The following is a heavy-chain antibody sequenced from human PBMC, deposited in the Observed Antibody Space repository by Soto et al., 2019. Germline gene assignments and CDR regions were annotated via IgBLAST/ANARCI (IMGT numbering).Heavy chain of an antibody. CDR2: VTGRASST. Sequence: EVRLLESGGGLVQPGGSLRLSCFASGFTFPNYAMSWVRQAPGKGLEWVSVVTGRASSTYYADSVEGRFTISRDNSRNTLFLQMNSLGAEDTAVYYCAKHLPSKKKQRLWADAFQIWGQGTMLTVSS. CDR3: AKHLPSKKKQRLWADAFQI. J-gene: IGHJ3*02. V-gene: IGHV3-23*01. CDR1: GFTFPNYA. D-gene: IGHD6-25*01.